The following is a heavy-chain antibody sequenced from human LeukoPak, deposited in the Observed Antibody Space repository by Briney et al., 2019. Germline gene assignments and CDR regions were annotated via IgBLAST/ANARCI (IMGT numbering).Heavy chain of an antibody. V-gene: IGHV3-7*01. J-gene: IGHJ4*02. D-gene: IGHD5-18*01. CDR2: IKQDGSEK. CDR1: GFTFSSYW. CDR3: ARVGSQNTYGEWGLVDY. Sequence: GGSLRLSCAASGFTFSSYWMSWVRQAPGKGLEWVADIKQDGSEKYYVDSVKGRFTISRDNAKNSLYLQMNSLRAEDTAVYYCARVGSQNTYGEWGLVDYWGQGTLITVSS.